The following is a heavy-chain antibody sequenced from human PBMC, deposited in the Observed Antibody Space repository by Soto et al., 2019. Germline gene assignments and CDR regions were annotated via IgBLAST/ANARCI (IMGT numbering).Heavy chain of an antibody. Sequence: PGGSLRLSCAASGFTFSSYGMHWVRQAPGKGLEWVAVIWYDGSNKYYADSVKGRFTISRDNSKNTLYLQMNSLRAEDTAVYYCARDTGSSRWYRLVYYGMDVWGKGTTVPVSS. CDR3: ARDTGSSRWYRLVYYGMDV. CDR2: IWYDGSNK. J-gene: IGHJ6*04. D-gene: IGHD6-13*01. CDR1: GFTFSSYG. V-gene: IGHV3-33*01.